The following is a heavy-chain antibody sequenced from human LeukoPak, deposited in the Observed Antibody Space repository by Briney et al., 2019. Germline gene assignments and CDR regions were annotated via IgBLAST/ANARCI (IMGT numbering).Heavy chain of an antibody. CDR1: GYTFISYG. CDR3: ARGRGYSYGSSPLDY. J-gene: IGHJ4*02. V-gene: IGHV1-18*01. D-gene: IGHD5-18*01. CDR2: ISAYNGNT. Sequence: ASVKVSCKAAGYTFISYGISWVRQAPGQGLEWMGWISAYNGNTNYAQKLPGRVTMTTDTSTSTAYMELRSLRSDDTAVNYCARGRGYSYGSSPLDYWGQGTLVTVSS.